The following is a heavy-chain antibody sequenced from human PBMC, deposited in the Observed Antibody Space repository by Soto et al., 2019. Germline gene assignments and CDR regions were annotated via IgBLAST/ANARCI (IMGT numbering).Heavy chain of an antibody. Sequence: ELQLVQSGAVVTKPGESLRISCKGSGYRFTSYWISWVRQMPGKGLEWMGRIDASNSYTHYSPSFHGHVTISADNSISTAYLQWSNLRASDTAIYYCAFLDTSLDFDFWGQGTLVTVSS. J-gene: IGHJ4*02. CDR2: IDASNSYT. D-gene: IGHD3-3*02. CDR3: AFLDTSLDFDF. CDR1: GYRFTSYW. V-gene: IGHV5-10-1*03.